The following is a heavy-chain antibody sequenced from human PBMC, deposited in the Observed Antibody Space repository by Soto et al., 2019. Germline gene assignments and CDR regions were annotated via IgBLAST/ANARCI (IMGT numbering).Heavy chain of an antibody. D-gene: IGHD6-19*01. CDR1: GFTFSSYA. CDR3: SRRSSGWYFDY. V-gene: IGHV3-23*01. Sequence: EVQLLESGGGLVQPGGSLRLSCAASGFTFSSYAMSWVRQAPGKGLEWVSVISGSGGSRYYADSVKGRFTISRDNSKNTLYLQMNSLRVEDTAVYYCSRRSSGWYFDYWGQGTLVTVSS. J-gene: IGHJ4*02. CDR2: ISGSGGSR.